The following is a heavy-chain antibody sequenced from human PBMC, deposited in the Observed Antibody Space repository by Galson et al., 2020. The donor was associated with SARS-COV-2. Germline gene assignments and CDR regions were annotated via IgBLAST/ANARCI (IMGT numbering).Heavy chain of an antibody. V-gene: IGHV3-30*03. D-gene: IGHD3-16*01. J-gene: IGHJ4*02. CDR1: GFRFKNYH. CDR3: ARDHYVEVEDY. Sequence: GGSLRLSFEASGFRFKNYHMHWLRHPPATRLEWNALHLNIENTTPYADSVMGRFNISRDNARNTLYLQMNSLKVEDTAIYYCARDHYVEVEDYWGQGTLVTVSS. CDR2: HLNIENTT.